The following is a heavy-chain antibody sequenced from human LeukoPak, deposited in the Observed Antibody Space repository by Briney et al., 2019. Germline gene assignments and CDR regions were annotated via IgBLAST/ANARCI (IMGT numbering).Heavy chain of an antibody. D-gene: IGHD3-22*01. CDR1: GGSISSYY. Sequence: PSETLSLTCTVSGGSISSYYWSWIRQPPGKGLEWIGYIDYSGSANYNPSLKSRVAISVDTSKNQLSLKLSSVTAADTAIYYCARGISPYYYDSSGYPFQHWGQGTLLTVSS. J-gene: IGHJ1*01. V-gene: IGHV4-59*01. CDR3: ARGISPYYYDSSGYPFQH. CDR2: IDYSGSA.